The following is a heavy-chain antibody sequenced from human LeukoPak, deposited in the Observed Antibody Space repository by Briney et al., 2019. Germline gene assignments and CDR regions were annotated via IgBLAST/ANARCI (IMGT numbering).Heavy chain of an antibody. CDR1: GGTFSSYA. CDR3: ARESGNGSYLLLDY. CDR2: ISAYNGNT. D-gene: IGHD1-26*01. J-gene: IGHJ4*02. Sequence: ASVKVSCKASGGTFSSYAISWVRQAPGQGLEWMGWISAYNGNTNYAQKLQGRVTMTTDTSTSTAYMELRSLRSDDTAVYYCARESGNGSYLLLDYWGQGTLVTVPS. V-gene: IGHV1-18*01.